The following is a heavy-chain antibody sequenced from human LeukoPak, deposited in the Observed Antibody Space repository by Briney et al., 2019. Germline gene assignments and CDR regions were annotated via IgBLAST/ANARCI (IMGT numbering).Heavy chain of an antibody. CDR2: IYTSGST. J-gene: IGHJ4*02. CDR3: GGGPGGSGSRGIDY. CDR1: GGSISSYY. V-gene: IGHV4-4*07. Sequence: PAETLSLTCTVSGGSISSYYWSWIRQPAGKGLEWIGRIYTSGSTNYNPSLKSRVTMSVDTPKNQFSPKLSSATAPEHAVDCRGGGPGGSGSRGIDYWGQGILVTVSS. D-gene: IGHD3-10*01.